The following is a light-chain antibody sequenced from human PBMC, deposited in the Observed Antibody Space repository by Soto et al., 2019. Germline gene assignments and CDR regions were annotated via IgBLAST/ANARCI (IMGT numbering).Light chain of an antibody. CDR3: QQYHRSPIT. CDR1: QSISSGY. J-gene: IGKJ5*01. V-gene: IGKV3-20*01. CDR2: GAD. Sequence: EIVLTQSPGTLSLSPGERATLSCRASQSISSGYLAWYQQTPGQAPRPVIFGADTRASGIPDRFSGSGSGTDFTLTISRLEPEDFVVYFCQQYHRSPITFGQGTRLEIK.